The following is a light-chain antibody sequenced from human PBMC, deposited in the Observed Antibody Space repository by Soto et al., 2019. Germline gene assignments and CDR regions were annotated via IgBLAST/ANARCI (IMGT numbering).Light chain of an antibody. CDR3: QSYNSAPPQFT. CDR1: QGLYIY. CDR2: GAS. J-gene: IGKJ4*01. V-gene: IGKV1-27*01. Sequence: DIQMTQSPSSLSASVGDRVTITCRASQGLYIYLAWYQKKPGSVPKLLIYGASTLQSGVPSRFSGSGSGTDFTLTISSLQPEDVATFYCQSYNSAPPQFTFGGGTKVEIK.